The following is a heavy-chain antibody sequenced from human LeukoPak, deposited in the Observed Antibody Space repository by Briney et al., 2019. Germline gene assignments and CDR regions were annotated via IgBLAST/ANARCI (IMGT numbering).Heavy chain of an antibody. CDR1: GFTFNTYS. Sequence: PGGSLRLSCAASGFTFNTYSMSWVRQAPGKGLEWVSIISRASESIFYADSVKGRFTISRDNAKNSLYLQMNGLGAEDTAVYYCARGATDVTRWFDPWGQGTRVTVSS. D-gene: IGHD1-1*01. J-gene: IGHJ5*02. V-gene: IGHV3-21*01. CDR3: ARGATDVTRWFDP. CDR2: ISRASESI.